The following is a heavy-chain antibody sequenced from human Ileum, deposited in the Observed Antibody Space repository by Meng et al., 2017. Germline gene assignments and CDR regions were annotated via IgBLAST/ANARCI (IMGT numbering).Heavy chain of an antibody. Sequence: EVQLLESGGGLVQPGGSLRLSCAASGCTLSSYAMSWVRQAPGKGLEWVSGISGSGGGTYYADSVKGRFIISRDNSKNTLYLQVNSLRAEDTAVYYCAKPYYFDSSGYPPDYWGQGTLVTVSS. CDR1: GCTLSSYA. CDR3: AKPYYFDSSGYPPDY. D-gene: IGHD3-22*01. CDR2: ISGSGGGT. V-gene: IGHV3-23*01. J-gene: IGHJ4*02.